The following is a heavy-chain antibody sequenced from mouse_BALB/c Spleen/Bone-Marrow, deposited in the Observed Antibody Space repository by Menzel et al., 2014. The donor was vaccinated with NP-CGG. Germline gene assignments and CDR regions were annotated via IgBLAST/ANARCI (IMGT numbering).Heavy chain of an antibody. V-gene: IGHV1-69*01. CDR2: IDTSDSYT. CDR1: GYTFTDNW. D-gene: IGHD2-4*01. CDR3: ARGGHDFSLDY. J-gene: IGHJ4*01. Sequence: LVESRAELGMPGASVKMSCKASGYTFTDNWIYWVEQRPGQGPEWIGAIDTSDSYTNYNQKFMGKASLTVDASSSTAYEQVSSLTSGDSAVYYCARGGHDFSLDYWGQGTSVTVSS.